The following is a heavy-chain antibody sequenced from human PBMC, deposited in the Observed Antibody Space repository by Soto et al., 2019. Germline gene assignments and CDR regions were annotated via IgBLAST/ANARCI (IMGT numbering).Heavy chain of an antibody. CDR3: ARLVESQPSTKLGSGSYSEVLPWFDP. V-gene: IGHV4-39*07. CDR2: VSHIGST. J-gene: IGHJ5*02. CDR1: GGSISNSSYL. Sequence: PSETLSLTCTVSGGSISNSSYLWGWIRQPPRKGLQWIGSVSHIGSTNYNPSLKSRITVSVDTSKNQFSLKLSSLSAADTAVYYCARLVESQPSTKLGSGSYSEVLPWFDPWGQGTLVTVSS. D-gene: IGHD3-10*01.